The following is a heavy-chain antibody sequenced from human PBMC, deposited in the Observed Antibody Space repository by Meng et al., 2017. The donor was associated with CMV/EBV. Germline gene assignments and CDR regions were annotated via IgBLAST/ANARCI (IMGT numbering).Heavy chain of an antibody. CDR1: GGSISSSSYY. CDR2: IYYSGST. V-gene: IGHV4-39*01. D-gene: IGHD2-2*01. Sequence: GSLRLSCTVSGGSISSSSYYWGWIRQPPGKGLEWIGSIYYSGSTYYNPSLKSRVTISVDTSKNQFSLKLSSVTAADTAVYYCARGRYCSSTSCYGMDVWGQGTTVTVSS. CDR3: ARGRYCSSTSCYGMDV. J-gene: IGHJ6*02.